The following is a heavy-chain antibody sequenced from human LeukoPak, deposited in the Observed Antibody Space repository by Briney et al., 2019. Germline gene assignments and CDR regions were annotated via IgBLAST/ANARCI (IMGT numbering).Heavy chain of an antibody. D-gene: IGHD3-22*01. V-gene: IGHV1-2*02. CDR3: ARVGYYDSSGYYFQH. CDR2: INPNSGGT. Sequence: ASVTVSCKASGYTFTGYYMHWVRQAPGQGLEWMGWINPNSGGTNYAQKFQGSVTMTRDTSISTAYMELSRLRSDDTAVYYCARVGYYDSSGYYFQHWGQGTLVTVSS. CDR1: GYTFTGYY. J-gene: IGHJ1*01.